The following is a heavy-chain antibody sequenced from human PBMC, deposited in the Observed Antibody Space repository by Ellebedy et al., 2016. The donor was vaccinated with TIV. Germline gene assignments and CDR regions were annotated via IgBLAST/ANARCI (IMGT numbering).Heavy chain of an antibody. CDR1: GFTFSTYW. J-gene: IGHJ6*02. D-gene: IGHD6-6*01. CDR2: INQHGSDI. Sequence: GESLKISCAASGFTFSTYWMNWVRQAPGKGLEWVANINQHGSDINYVDSVRGRFSISRDNAKNSLYLQMNSLRVEDTAVYYCARDGLYKSSPDPAYYYYYGMDVWGQGTTVTVSS. CDR3: ARDGLYKSSPDPAYYYYYGMDV. V-gene: IGHV3-7*03.